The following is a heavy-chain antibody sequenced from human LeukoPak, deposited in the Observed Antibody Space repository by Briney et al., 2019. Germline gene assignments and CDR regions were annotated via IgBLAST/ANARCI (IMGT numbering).Heavy chain of an antibody. J-gene: IGHJ4*02. Sequence: PGGSLRLSCAAPGFTFSSYAMSSGRQAPGKGLEWVSAISGSGGITYDVDAVKGRFTISRDNSRNTLYLQMDSLRAEDTAVYYCAKDLGWTFDYWGQGTLVTVSS. CDR3: AKDLGWTFDY. CDR2: ISGSGGIT. V-gene: IGHV3-23*01. D-gene: IGHD6-19*01. CDR1: GFTFSSYA.